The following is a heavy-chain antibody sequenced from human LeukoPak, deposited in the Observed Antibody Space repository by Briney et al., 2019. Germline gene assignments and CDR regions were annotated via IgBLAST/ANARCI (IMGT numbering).Heavy chain of an antibody. CDR3: ARTVAPQYCTGGVCYYYYYYMDV. Sequence: ASVKVSCKASGYTFTGYYMHWVRLAPGQGLEWMGWNNPNSGGTNYAQKFQGRVTMTRDTSISTAYMELSRLRSDDTAVYYCARTVAPQYCTGGVCYYYYYYMDVWGKGTTVTVSS. CDR1: GYTFTGYY. D-gene: IGHD2-8*02. V-gene: IGHV1-2*02. J-gene: IGHJ6*03. CDR2: NNPNSGGT.